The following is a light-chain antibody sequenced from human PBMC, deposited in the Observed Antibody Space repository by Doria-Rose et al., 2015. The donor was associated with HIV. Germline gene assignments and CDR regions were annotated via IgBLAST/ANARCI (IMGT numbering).Light chain of an antibody. V-gene: IGKV3-20*01. J-gene: IGKJ5*01. CDR1: QRVKSSY. Sequence: TQSPGPLSLSPGERATLSCRASQRVKSSYLAWYQQKPGQAPRLLIYDASTRATGIPDRFSGSGSGTDLTLTISRLEPEDVAVYYCQQYGTSRGTFGQGTRLEIK. CDR2: DAS. CDR3: QQYGTSRGT.